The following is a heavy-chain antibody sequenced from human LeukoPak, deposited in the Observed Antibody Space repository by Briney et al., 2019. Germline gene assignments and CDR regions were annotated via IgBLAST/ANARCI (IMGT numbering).Heavy chain of an antibody. CDR1: GYSISSGYY. V-gene: IGHV4-38-2*01. D-gene: IGHD5-18*01. Sequence: SETLSLTCAVSGYSISSGYYWGWIRQPPGKGLEWIGSIYHSGSTYYNPSLKSRVTISVDTSKNQFSLKLSSVTAADTAVYYCARGGPRGYSYGYQYWGQGTPVTVSS. J-gene: IGHJ4*02. CDR3: ARGGPRGYSYGYQY. CDR2: IYHSGST.